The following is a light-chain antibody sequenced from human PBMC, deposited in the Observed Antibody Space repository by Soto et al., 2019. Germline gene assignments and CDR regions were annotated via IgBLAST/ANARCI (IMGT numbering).Light chain of an antibody. Sequence: DIVMTQSPDSPAVSLGERATINCKSSQSVLYSSNNKNHLAWYQQKPGQPPKTLIYWASTRESGVPDRFSGSGSETDFTLTISNLQAEDVAVYYCQQYSSTPLTFGGGTKVEIK. V-gene: IGKV4-1*01. J-gene: IGKJ4*01. CDR3: QQYSSTPLT. CDR1: QSVLYSSNNKNH. CDR2: WAS.